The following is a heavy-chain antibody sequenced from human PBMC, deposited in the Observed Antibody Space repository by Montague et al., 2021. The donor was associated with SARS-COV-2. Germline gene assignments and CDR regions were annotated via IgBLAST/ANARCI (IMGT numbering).Heavy chain of an antibody. J-gene: IGHJ4*02. D-gene: IGHD3-10*01. CDR1: GITFSSYA. CDR2: ISYDGSNK. V-gene: IGHV3-30-3*01. CDR3: AREGLSGSYYGFLDY. Sequence: SLRLSCAASGITFSSYAMHWVRQAPGKGLEWVAVISYDGSNKYYSDPVKGLFTISRDNSKNTLYLQMNSLRAEDTAVYYCAREGLSGSYYGFLDYWGQGTLVPVPS.